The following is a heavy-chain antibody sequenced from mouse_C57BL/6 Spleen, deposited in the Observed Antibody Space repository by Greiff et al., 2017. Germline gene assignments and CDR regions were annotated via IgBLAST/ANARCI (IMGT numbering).Heavy chain of an antibody. CDR3: ARRGSYSNYLYYFDY. CDR1: GYTFTSYW. V-gene: IGHV1-52*01. D-gene: IGHD2-5*01. J-gene: IGHJ2*01. Sequence: VQLQQPGAELVRPGSSVKLSCKASGYTFTSYWMHWVKQRPMQGLEWIGNIDPSDSETHYNQKFKDKATLTVDKSSSTAYMQLSSLTSEYSAVYYCARRGSYSNYLYYFDYWGQGTTLTVSS. CDR2: IDPSDSET.